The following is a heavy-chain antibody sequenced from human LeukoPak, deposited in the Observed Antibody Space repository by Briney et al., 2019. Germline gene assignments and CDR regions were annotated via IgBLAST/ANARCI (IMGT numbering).Heavy chain of an antibody. Sequence: SETLSLTCAVSGGSISSSNWWGWVRQPPGKGLEWIGEIYHSGSTNYNPSLKSRVTISVDKSKNQFPLKLSSVTAADTAVYYCASRCYYYDSSGCPGYWGQGTLVTVSS. CDR3: ASRCYYYDSSGCPGY. V-gene: IGHV4-4*02. CDR2: IYHSGST. CDR1: GGSISSSNW. J-gene: IGHJ4*02. D-gene: IGHD3-22*01.